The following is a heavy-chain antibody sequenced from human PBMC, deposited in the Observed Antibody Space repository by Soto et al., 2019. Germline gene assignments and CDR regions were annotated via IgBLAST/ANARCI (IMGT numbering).Heavy chain of an antibody. CDR1: GYTFTSYG. D-gene: IGHD2-2*01. J-gene: IGHJ5*02. CDR3: ARDLSIMGNWFEP. V-gene: IGHV1-18*01. Sequence: QIHLVQSGGEVKKPGASVQVSCKASGYTFTSYGIIWVRQAPGQGLEWMGWISPYNGNTNYAQNFQGRVTLTTDTSTSTAYMELRNLRSDDTAVYYCARDLSIMGNWFEPWGQGTLVSVSS. CDR2: ISPYNGNT.